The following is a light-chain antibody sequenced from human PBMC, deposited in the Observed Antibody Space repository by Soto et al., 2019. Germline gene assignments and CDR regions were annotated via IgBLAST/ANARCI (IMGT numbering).Light chain of an antibody. Sequence: EIVMTQSPATLSVSPGERATLSCRASQSVRSNLAWYQQRPGQAPRLLIYDTSTRATGIPARFSGSGSGTEFTLTISSLQSEDFAVYYCQQYNDWPPLTFGGGTRVEIE. CDR2: DTS. CDR1: QSVRSN. CDR3: QQYNDWPPLT. J-gene: IGKJ4*01. V-gene: IGKV3-15*01.